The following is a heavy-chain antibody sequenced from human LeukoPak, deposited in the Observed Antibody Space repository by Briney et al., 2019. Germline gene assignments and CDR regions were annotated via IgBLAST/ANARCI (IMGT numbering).Heavy chain of an antibody. CDR3: ARGWYSSGWYSY. D-gene: IGHD6-19*01. J-gene: IGHJ4*02. V-gene: IGHV1-8*01. CDR1: GYTFTSYD. CDR2: MNPDSGNT. Sequence: ASVKVSCKASGYTFTSYDINWVRQATGQGLEWMGWMNPDSGNTGYAQKFQGRVAMTRNTSISAAYMELSSLRSEDTAVYYCARGWYSSGWYSYWGQGTLVTVSS.